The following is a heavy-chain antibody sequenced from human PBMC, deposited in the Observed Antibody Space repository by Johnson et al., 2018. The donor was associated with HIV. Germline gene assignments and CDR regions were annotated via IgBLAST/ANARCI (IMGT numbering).Heavy chain of an antibody. CDR1: GLTVSNNY. D-gene: IGHD5-24*01. J-gene: IGHJ3*02. CDR3: TRACRDGYTCDAFDI. Sequence: VQLMESGGGLVQPGGSLRLSCAASGLTVSNNYMTWVRQGPGKGLEWVSVINSGGSRNHADSVKGRFTISRDNSKNTLYLQMNSLRAEDTAVYYCTRACRDGYTCDAFDIWGQGTMVTVSS. V-gene: IGHV3-66*01. CDR2: INSGGSR.